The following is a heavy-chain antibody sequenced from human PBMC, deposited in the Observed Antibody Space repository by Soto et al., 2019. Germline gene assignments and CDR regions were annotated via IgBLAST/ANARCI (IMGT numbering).Heavy chain of an antibody. V-gene: IGHV3-72*01. CDR2: SRNKAKSYTT. CDR1: GFTVSDHY. D-gene: IGHD6-19*01. Sequence: EVQLVESGGGLVQPGGSLRLSCAASGFTVSDHYMDWVRQAPGKGLEWVARSRNKAKSYTTEYAASVKGRFTISRDASKNSLYLQMNSLTTEDTAVYYCVRATGDSSAYYYCDDWGQGTLVTVSS. J-gene: IGHJ4*02. CDR3: VRATGDSSAYYYCDD.